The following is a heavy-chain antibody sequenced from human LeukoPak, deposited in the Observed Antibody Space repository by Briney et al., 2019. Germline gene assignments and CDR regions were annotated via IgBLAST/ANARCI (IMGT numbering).Heavy chain of an antibody. CDR1: GFTFGDDY. D-gene: IGHD6-19*01. Sequence: GGSLRLSYAVSGFTFGDDYMSWIRQAPGQGLEWVSYISNSGGYTNYADSVAGRFTISRDNAENSLYLQMNSLRAEDTAVYYCARSRGAGPGAYFDYWGQGTLVTVTS. V-gene: IGHV3-11*03. CDR3: ARSRGAGPGAYFDY. J-gene: IGHJ4*02. CDR2: ISNSGGYT.